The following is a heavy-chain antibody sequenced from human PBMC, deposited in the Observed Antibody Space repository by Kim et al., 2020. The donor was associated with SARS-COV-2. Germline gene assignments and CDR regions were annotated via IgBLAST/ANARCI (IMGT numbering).Heavy chain of an antibody. V-gene: IGHV1-3*01. CDR1: GYTFTTFA. Sequence: ASVKVSCRASGYTFTTFALYWVRRAPGQRLEWMGWVNGGNGNTRYSQKFQGRVSITRDTSATTAYLELSGLISEDTAVYYCAREAVAGSFDYWGQGTLGTVSS. D-gene: IGHD6-19*01. CDR3: AREAVAGSFDY. CDR2: VNGGNGNT. J-gene: IGHJ4*02.